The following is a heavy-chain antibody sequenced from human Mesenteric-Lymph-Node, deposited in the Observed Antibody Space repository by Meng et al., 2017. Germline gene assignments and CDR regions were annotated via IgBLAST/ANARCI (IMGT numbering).Heavy chain of an antibody. CDR1: GGTFSSYA. D-gene: IGHD3-10*01. Sequence: QVQLGQVGAEVKKPGSSVKVSCKASGGTFSSYAISWVRQAPGQGLEWMGGIIPIFGTANYAQKFQGRVTITTDESTSTAYMELSSLRSEDTAVYYCAITMVRGVTYWYFDLWGRGTLVTVSS. CDR2: IIPIFGTA. CDR3: AITMVRGVTYWYFDL. V-gene: IGHV1-69*05. J-gene: IGHJ2*01.